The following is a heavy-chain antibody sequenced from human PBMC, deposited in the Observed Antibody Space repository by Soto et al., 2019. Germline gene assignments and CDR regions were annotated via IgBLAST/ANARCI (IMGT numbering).Heavy chain of an antibody. Sequence: EVQLLESGGGLVQPGGSLRLSCAASGFTFSSYAMSWVRQAPGKGLEWVSAISGSGGSTYYADSVKGRFTISRDNSKNTLYLQMSSLRAEDTAVYYCAKDSGCSGGSCYSPYWYFDLWGRGTLVTVSS. CDR1: GFTFSSYA. J-gene: IGHJ2*01. CDR2: ISGSGGST. CDR3: AKDSGCSGGSCYSPYWYFDL. V-gene: IGHV3-23*01. D-gene: IGHD2-15*01.